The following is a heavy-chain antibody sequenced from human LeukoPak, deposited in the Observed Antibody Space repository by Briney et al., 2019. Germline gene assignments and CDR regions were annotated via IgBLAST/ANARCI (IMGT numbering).Heavy chain of an antibody. Sequence: GGSLRLSCAASGLTVSSNYMSWVRQAPGKGLEWVSIIYRVGSTFYADSVEGRFTISRDNSKNTLYPQMNSLRVEDTAIYYCARDGGNNSWYGMDVWGQGTTVTVSS. V-gene: IGHV3-66*01. CDR1: GLTVSSNY. D-gene: IGHD4-23*01. J-gene: IGHJ6*02. CDR3: ARDGGNNSWYGMDV. CDR2: IYRVGST.